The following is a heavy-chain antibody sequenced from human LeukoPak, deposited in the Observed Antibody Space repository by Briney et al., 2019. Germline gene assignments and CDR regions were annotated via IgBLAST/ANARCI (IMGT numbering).Heavy chain of an antibody. V-gene: IGHV3-23*01. J-gene: IGHJ5*02. CDR1: GFTFSGYA. CDR2: ISGSGGST. CDR3: AKVTDRSGWYWFDP. D-gene: IGHD6-19*01. Sequence: GGSLRLSCAASGFTFSGYAMSWVRQAPGKGLEWVSAISGSGGSTYHADSVKGRFTISRDNSKNTLYLQMNSLRAEDTAVYYCAKVTDRSGWYWFDPWGQGTLVTVSS.